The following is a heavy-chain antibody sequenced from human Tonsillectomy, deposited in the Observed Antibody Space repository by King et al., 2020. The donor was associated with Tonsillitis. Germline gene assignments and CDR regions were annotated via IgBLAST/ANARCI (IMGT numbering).Heavy chain of an antibody. D-gene: IGHD3-3*01. CDR2: MNPSSGNS. J-gene: IGHJ4*02. Sequence: VQLVQSGAEVKMPGASVKVSCKASGYTFTNYDINWVRQATGQGLEWMGWMNPSSGNSGYSQKFQGGVTMTRDASRGTAYMELSNLRSEDTAVYYCAREMGTIFGVVIGPGYWGQGTLVTVSS. CDR3: AREMGTIFGVVIGPGY. V-gene: IGHV1-8*01. CDR1: GYTFTNYD.